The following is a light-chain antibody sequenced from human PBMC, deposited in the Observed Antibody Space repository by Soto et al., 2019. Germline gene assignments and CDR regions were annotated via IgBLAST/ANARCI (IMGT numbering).Light chain of an antibody. J-gene: IGKJ2*01. CDR3: QQGHNWPLN. CDR1: QSISSE. CDR2: GAS. V-gene: IGKV3-15*01. Sequence: EIVMTQSPATLSVSPGESATLSCRASQSISSELAWYQQKPGQPPRLLIYGASTRATGVPARFTGSGSGSDFTLTISGLQSEDFAVYYCQQGHNWPLNFGKGTRLEI.